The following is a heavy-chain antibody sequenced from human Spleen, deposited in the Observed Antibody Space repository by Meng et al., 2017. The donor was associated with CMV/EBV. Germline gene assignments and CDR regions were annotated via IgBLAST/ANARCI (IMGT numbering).Heavy chain of an antibody. D-gene: IGHD3-10*01. J-gene: IGHJ4*02. CDR3: ARGGSQTVFTIDY. V-gene: IGHV4-39*07. CDR1: AASISSSNYY. Sequence: SETLSLTCTVSAASISSSNYYWAWIRQPPGKGLEWIGEINHSGSTNYNPSLKSRVTISVDTSKNQFSLKLSSVTAADTAVYYCARGGSQTVFTIDYWGQGTLVTVSS. CDR2: INHSGST.